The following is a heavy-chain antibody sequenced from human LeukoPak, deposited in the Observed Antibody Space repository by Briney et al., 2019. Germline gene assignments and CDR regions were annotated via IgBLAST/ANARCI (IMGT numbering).Heavy chain of an antibody. V-gene: IGHV3-53*01. Sequence: GGSLRLSCAASGFTVSSNYMSWVRQAPGKGLERVSVIYSGGSTYYADSVKGRFTISRDNSKNTLYLQMNSLTAEDTAVCYCARVGVVPAAIPDGFDIWGQGTMVSVSS. CDR2: IYSGGST. J-gene: IGHJ3*02. D-gene: IGHD2-2*01. CDR1: GFTVSSNY. CDR3: ARVGVVPAAIPDGFDI.